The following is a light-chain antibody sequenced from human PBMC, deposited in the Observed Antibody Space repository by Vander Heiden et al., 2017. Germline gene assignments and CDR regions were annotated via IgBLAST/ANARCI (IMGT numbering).Light chain of an antibody. V-gene: IGKV3-11*01. CDR2: DAS. CDR1: QSVSSY. CDR3: QQRSNWPRT. J-gene: IGKJ2*01. Sequence: EVGLTQSPATLSLSPVERATLSCRASQSVSSYLAWYQQKPGQAPRLLIYDASNRATGIPARFSGSGSGTDFTLTISSLEPEDFAVYYCQQRSNWPRTFDQGTKLEIK.